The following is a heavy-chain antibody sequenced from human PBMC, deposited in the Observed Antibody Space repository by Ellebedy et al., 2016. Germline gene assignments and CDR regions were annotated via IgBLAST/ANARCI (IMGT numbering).Heavy chain of an antibody. CDR1: GFTFSTYA. J-gene: IGHJ4*02. V-gene: IGHV3-30*04. Sequence: GESLKISCAASGFTFSTYAMHCVRQAPGKGLESVALISYDGSDADYADAVRGRFTVSRDNSENTLFLLMNSLTAEDTAVYYCVRVIQFPYWGLGTPVTVSS. CDR2: ISYDGSDA. CDR3: VRVIQFPY.